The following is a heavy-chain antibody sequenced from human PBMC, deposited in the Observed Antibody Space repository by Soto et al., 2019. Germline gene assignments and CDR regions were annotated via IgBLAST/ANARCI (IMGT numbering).Heavy chain of an antibody. V-gene: IGHV4-61*01. J-gene: IGHJ4*02. CDR2: IYYSGST. D-gene: IGHD3-22*01. CDR3: ARDSEEGDVVGGVYFDY. CDR1: AGSVSSGSYY. Sequence: SETLSLTCTFSAGSVSSGSYYWSWIWQPPGKGLEWIGYIYYSGSTNYNPSLKSRVTISVDTSKNQFSLKLSSVTAADTAVYYCARDSEEGDVVGGVYFDYGGQETLVTV.